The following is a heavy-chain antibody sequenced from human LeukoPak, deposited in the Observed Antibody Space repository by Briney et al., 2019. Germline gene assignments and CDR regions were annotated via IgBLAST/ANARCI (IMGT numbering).Heavy chain of an antibody. CDR1: GGTFSSYA. V-gene: IGHV1-69*13. D-gene: IGHD6-13*01. CDR2: IIPIFGTA. Sequence: SVKVSCKASGGTFSSYAISWVRQAPGQGLEWMGGIIPIFGTANYAQKFQGGVTITADESTSTAYMELSSRRSEDTAVYYCAREIAAAGTPSGFDYWGQETLVTVSS. CDR3: AREIAAAGTPSGFDY. J-gene: IGHJ4*02.